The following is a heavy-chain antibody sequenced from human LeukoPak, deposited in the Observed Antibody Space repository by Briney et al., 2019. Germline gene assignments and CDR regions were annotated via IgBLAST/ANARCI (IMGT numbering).Heavy chain of an antibody. Sequence: ASVKVSCKASGYTFTSYDINWVRQATGQGLEWMGWMNPNSGNTGYAQKFQGRVTMTRNTSISTAYMELSSLRSEDTAVYYCATSRDGSNNSDYWGQGTLVTVSS. CDR3: ATSRDGSNNSDY. V-gene: IGHV1-8*01. CDR2: MNPNSGNT. CDR1: GYTFTSYD. J-gene: IGHJ4*02. D-gene: IGHD5-24*01.